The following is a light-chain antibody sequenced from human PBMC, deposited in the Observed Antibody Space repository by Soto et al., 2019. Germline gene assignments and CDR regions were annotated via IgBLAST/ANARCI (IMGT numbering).Light chain of an antibody. Sequence: QSVLTARPSASRSPGQSLTISYTGTSIDVGGYNYVSWYQQHPGKAPKLMIYELSKRPSGVPDRFSGSKSGNTASLTVSGLQAEDEADYECSSYAGSNNFVVFGTGTKVTVL. CDR2: ELS. CDR3: SSYAGSNNFVV. CDR1: SIDVGGYNY. J-gene: IGLJ1*01. V-gene: IGLV2-8*01.